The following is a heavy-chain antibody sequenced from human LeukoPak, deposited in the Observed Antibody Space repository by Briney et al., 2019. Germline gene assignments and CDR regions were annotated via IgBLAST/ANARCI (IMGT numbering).Heavy chain of an antibody. Sequence: PSETLSLTCTVSGGSLSSYYWSWIRQPPGKGRAWIGYIYYSGSTNYNPSLNSRVTISVDTSKNQFSLKLSSVTAADTAVYYCARVGALSGGSYDLFDYWGQGTLVTVSS. D-gene: IGHD1-26*01. CDR2: IYYSGST. V-gene: IGHV4-59*08. CDR1: GGSLSSYY. CDR3: ARVGALSGGSYDLFDY. J-gene: IGHJ4*02.